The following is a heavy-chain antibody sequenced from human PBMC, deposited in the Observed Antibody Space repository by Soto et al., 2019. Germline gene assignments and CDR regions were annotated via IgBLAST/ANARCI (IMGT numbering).Heavy chain of an antibody. D-gene: IGHD2-15*01. CDR2: IVAGNGST. CDR1: GFTLTSAD. Sequence: ASVKVSCKASGFTLTSADVQWVRQTRGQRLEWIGWIVAGNGSTKYAQKFQGRVTITRDTSASTAYMELSSLRSEDTAVYYCARDPPRYCSGGSCYYRSGYYYGMDVWGQGTTVTVSS. J-gene: IGHJ6*02. CDR3: ARDPPRYCSGGSCYYRSGYYYGMDV. V-gene: IGHV1-3*01.